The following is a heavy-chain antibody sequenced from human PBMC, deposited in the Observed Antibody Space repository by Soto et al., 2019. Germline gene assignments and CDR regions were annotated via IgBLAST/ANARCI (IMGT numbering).Heavy chain of an antibody. J-gene: IGHJ4*02. D-gene: IGHD2-21*01. CDR1: GDGISSDS. Sequence: SVKGYCKASGDGISSDSSAWVRQARGQGLEWMGGLIPVFGSANYAQKFQGRVTITADESTNTAYMELSGLRSKDTAVYYCAATVDSDSDDFGGHPWWGQGTSVTVSS. CDR3: AATVDSDSDDFGGHPW. V-gene: IGHV1-69*13. CDR2: LIPVFGSA.